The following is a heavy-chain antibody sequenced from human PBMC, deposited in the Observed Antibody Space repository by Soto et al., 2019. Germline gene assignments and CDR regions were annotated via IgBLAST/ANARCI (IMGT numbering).Heavy chain of an antibody. CDR3: ARNSRVGESLPLNYYAMDV. V-gene: IGHV3-49*03. CDR2: IRSKDYGGAA. J-gene: IGHJ6*02. D-gene: IGHD3-10*01. Sequence: LXLSFTAAGFTFADYEMNWFRQAPGKGLEWVSFIRSKDYGGAAHYAASVEDRFIISRDDSKSVSYLQMNSLRTEDTAVYYCARNSRVGESLPLNYYAMDVWGQGTKVTVSS. CDR1: GFTFADYE.